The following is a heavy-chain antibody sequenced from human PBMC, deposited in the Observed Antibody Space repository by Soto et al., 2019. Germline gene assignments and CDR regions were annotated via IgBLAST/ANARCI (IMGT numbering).Heavy chain of an antibody. CDR3: ARDAYDILNGYYYYYYYGMDV. Sequence: SETLSLTCAVSGYSISSGYYWGWIRQPPGKGLEWIGSIYHSGSTYYNPSLKSRVTISVDTSKNQFSLKLSSVTAADTAVYYCARDAYDILNGYYYYYYYGMDVWGQGTTVTVSS. CDR2: IYHSGST. CDR1: GYSISSGYY. V-gene: IGHV4-38-2*02. D-gene: IGHD3-9*01. J-gene: IGHJ6*02.